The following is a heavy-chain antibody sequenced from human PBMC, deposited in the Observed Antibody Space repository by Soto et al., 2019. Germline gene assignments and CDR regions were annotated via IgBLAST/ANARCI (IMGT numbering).Heavy chain of an antibody. J-gene: IGHJ4*02. CDR1: GGCISGSYYY. D-gene: IGHD1-20*01. Sequence: EILSLSCAVSGGCISGSYYYWGWLRQSPGKGPEWIGSVFYTGFTSYNPSLESRVSVSVDTSKNQFSLKVIGVSSADTAVYYSATSQKGYNWNYVDHWGQGALVTVSA. CDR2: VFYTGFT. V-gene: IGHV4-39*01. CDR3: ATSQKGYNWNYVDH.